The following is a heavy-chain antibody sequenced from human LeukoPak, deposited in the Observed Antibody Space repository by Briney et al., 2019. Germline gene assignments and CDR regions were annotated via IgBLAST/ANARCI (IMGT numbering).Heavy chain of an antibody. CDR2: ISGNSGDI. J-gene: IGHJ4*02. V-gene: IGHV3-11*05. CDR1: GFTFSEYY. CDR3: ARESWGFDY. D-gene: IGHD3-16*01. Sequence: GGSLRLSCTVSGFTFSEYYMTWVRQAPGKGLEWLSYISGNSGDIIYLDSVKGRFTISRDNAKNSLFLQMNSLRPEDTAVYYCARESWGFDYWGQGTLVTVSS.